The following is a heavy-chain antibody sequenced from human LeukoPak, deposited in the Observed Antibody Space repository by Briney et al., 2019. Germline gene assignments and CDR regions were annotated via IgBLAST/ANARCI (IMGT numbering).Heavy chain of an antibody. Sequence: YPGGSLRLSCAASGFTFSSYAMNWVRQAPGKGLEWVSAISGSGSSTYYADSVKGRFTISRDNSKNTLYLQMNSLRAEDTAVYYXXXPRGYSYGYFDYWGQGTLVTVSS. CDR3: XXPRGYSYGYFDY. CDR2: ISGSGSST. V-gene: IGHV3-23*01. J-gene: IGHJ4*02. D-gene: IGHD5-18*01. CDR1: GFTFSSYA.